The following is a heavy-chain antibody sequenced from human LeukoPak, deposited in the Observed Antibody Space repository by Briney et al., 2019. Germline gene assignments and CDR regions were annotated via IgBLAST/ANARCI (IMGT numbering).Heavy chain of an antibody. J-gene: IGHJ4*02. CDR1: GGSFSGYY. V-gene: IGHV4-59*01. CDR3: ARAVITFGGTPYYFDY. Sequence: PSETLSLTCAVYGGSFSGYYWSWIRQPPGKGLEWIGYIYYSGSTNYNPSLKSRVTISVDTSKNQFSLKLSSVTAADTAVYYCARAVITFGGTPYYFDYWGQGTLVTVSS. CDR2: IYYSGST. D-gene: IGHD3-16*01.